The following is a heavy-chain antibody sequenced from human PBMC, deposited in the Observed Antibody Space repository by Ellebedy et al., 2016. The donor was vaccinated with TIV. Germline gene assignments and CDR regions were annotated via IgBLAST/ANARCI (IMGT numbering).Heavy chain of an antibody. CDR3: AKVRVWFGDAVNA. CDR2: ISDNGDTT. V-gene: IGHV3-23*01. D-gene: IGHD3-10*01. CDR1: GFSFSSFA. Sequence: PGGSLRLSCAASGFSFSSFAMIWVRQAPGKGLEWVSSISDNGDTTSYADSVRGRFTISRDGSQSTLYLQMDSLRAEDTAVYFCAKVRVWFGDAVNAWGQGTPVTVSS. J-gene: IGHJ5*02.